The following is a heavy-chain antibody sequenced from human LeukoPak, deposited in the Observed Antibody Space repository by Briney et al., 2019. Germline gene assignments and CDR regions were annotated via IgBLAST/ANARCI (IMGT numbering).Heavy chain of an antibody. CDR2: ISSSGSSI. J-gene: IGHJ4*02. V-gene: IGHV3-48*03. CDR3: ARSSGWYTGFDY. Sequence: GGSLRLSCAASGFTFSSYEMNWVRQAPGKGLEWDSYISSSGSSIYYADSVKGRFTISRDNAKNSLYLQMNSLRAEDTAVYYCARSSGWYTGFDYWGQGTLVTVSS. CDR1: GFTFSSYE. D-gene: IGHD6-19*01.